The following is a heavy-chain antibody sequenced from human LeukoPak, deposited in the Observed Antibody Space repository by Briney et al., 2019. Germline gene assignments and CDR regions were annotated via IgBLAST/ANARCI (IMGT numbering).Heavy chain of an antibody. CDR2: IYYSGST. CDR1: GGSISSGDYY. Sequence: PSQTLSLTCTVSGGSISSGDYYWSWIRQPPGKGLEWIGYIYYSGSTYYNPSLKSRVTISVDTSKNQFSLNLNSVTAADTAVYYCARHPGGNDAHRFDYWGQGLLVTVSS. J-gene: IGHJ4*02. D-gene: IGHD4-23*01. CDR3: ARHPGGNDAHRFDY. V-gene: IGHV4-30-4*08.